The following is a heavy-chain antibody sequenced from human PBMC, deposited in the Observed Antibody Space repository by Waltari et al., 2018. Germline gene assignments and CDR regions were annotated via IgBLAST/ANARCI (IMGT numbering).Heavy chain of an antibody. D-gene: IGHD2-15*01. V-gene: IGHV4-61*09. CDR2: IYTSGST. J-gene: IGHJ4*02. Sequence: QVQLQESGPGLVKPSQPLSITCTVSGGSISSGSYYWSWIRQPAGKGLEWIGYIYTSGSTNYNPSLKSRVTISVDTSKNQFSLKLSSVTAADTAVYYCARDRQAYGGNAGLDYWGQGTLVTVSS. CDR1: GGSISSGSYY. CDR3: ARDRQAYGGNAGLDY.